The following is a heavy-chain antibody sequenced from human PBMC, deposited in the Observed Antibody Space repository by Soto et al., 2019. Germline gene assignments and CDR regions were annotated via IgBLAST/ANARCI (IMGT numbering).Heavy chain of an antibody. CDR3: ARGGSSGWFFLDY. Sequence: GGSLRLSCAASGFTFSTYEMYWVRQAPGKGLEWVSYISSSSNAIYYGDSVKGRFTISRDNAKNSLHLRMSSLRAEDTAIYYCARGGSSGWFFLDYWGQGALVTVSS. CDR1: GFTFSTYE. J-gene: IGHJ4*02. CDR2: ISSSSNAI. V-gene: IGHV3-48*03. D-gene: IGHD6-19*01.